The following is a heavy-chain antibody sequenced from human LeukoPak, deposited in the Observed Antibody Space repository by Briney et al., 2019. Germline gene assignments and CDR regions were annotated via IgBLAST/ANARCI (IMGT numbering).Heavy chain of an antibody. Sequence: GGSLRLSCAASGFTVSSNYMSWVRQAPGKGLEWVSIIYSGGSTYYADSVKGRFTISRDNSKNTVYLQMNNVRAEDTAVYYCAKDGAWLRFDDWGQGTLVTVSS. CDR3: AKDGAWLRFDD. D-gene: IGHD5-12*01. J-gene: IGHJ4*02. CDR1: GFTVSSNY. V-gene: IGHV3-53*01. CDR2: IYSGGST.